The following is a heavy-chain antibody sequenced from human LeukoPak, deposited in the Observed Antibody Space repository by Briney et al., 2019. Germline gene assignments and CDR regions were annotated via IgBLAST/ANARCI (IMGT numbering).Heavy chain of an antibody. Sequence: SETLSLTCAVSGGSISSSNWWSWVRQPPGKGLEWIGEIYHSGSTNYNPSLKSRVTISVDKSKNQFSLKLGSVTAADTAVYYCAWSYGDYGLGYYYFDYWGQGTLVTVSS. J-gene: IGHJ4*02. D-gene: IGHD4-17*01. CDR3: AWSYGDYGLGYYYFDY. CDR2: IYHSGST. CDR1: GGSISSSNW. V-gene: IGHV4-4*02.